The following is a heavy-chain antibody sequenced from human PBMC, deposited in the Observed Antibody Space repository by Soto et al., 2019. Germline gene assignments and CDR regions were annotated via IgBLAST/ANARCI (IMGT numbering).Heavy chain of an antibody. D-gene: IGHD3-22*01. CDR3: AREGGQDYYDSSGYGMDV. CDR2: ISSSSSYI. V-gene: IGHV3-21*01. J-gene: IGHJ6*02. Sequence: PVGSLRLSCAASGFTFSSYSMNWVRQAPGKGLEWVSSISSSSSYIYYADSVKGRFTISRDNAKNSLYLQMNSLRAEDTAVYYCAREGGQDYYDSSGYGMDVWGQGTTVTVSS. CDR1: GFTFSSYS.